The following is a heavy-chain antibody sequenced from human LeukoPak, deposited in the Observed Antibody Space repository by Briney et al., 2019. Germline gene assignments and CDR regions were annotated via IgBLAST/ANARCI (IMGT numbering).Heavy chain of an antibody. V-gene: IGHV4-38-2*02. J-gene: IGHJ6*03. CDR2: IYHSGSS. CDR3: ARGVVVVAATSLTYMDV. Sequence: SETLSLTCTVSGYSISSGYYWGWIRQPPGKGREWIGRIYHSGSSYYNPSLRSRVTMSVDTSKNQFSLKLSSVTAADPEVYYCARGVVVVAATSLTYMDVWGKGTTVTVSS. D-gene: IGHD2-15*01. CDR1: GYSISSGYY.